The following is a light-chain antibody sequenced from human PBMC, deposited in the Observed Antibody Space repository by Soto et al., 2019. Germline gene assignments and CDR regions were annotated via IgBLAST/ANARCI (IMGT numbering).Light chain of an antibody. J-gene: IGKJ2*01. V-gene: IGKV2-28*01. Sequence: EIVMTQSPLSLPVSPGEPASISCRSSQSLLHSNGYKYLDWYLQKPGQSPQLLIYLGSNRASGVPDRFSGSGSGTDFTLKISRVEAEDVGVYYCMQALRTLYTFGQGTKLEIK. CDR1: QSLLHSNGYKY. CDR2: LGS. CDR3: MQALRTLYT.